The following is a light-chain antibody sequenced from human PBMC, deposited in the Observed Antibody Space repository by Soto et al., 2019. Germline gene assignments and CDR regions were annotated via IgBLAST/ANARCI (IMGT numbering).Light chain of an antibody. CDR2: YAS. V-gene: IGKV3-15*01. J-gene: IGKJ5*01. CDR3: QQYKNWPPIT. CDR1: QSVRNN. Sequence: EVMMTQSPATLSVSPGERATLSCRASQSVRNNLAWYQQKPGQAPRLLIYYASTRSTGIPARFRGSGSGTEFTLTICSLQSEDFALYYCQQYKNWPPITFGQGTRLEIK.